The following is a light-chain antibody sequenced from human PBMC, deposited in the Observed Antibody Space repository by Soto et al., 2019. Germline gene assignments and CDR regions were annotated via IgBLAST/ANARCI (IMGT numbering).Light chain of an antibody. CDR3: QQYDSSPYT. Sequence: EIVLTQSPGTLSLSPGERATLSCRASQSVGSSFLAWYQQKPGQAPRLLIYGASSRATGIPDRFSGSGSGTDFTLTIRRLEPEDLAVYYCQQYDSSPYTFGQGTKLEIK. CDR2: GAS. J-gene: IGKJ2*01. V-gene: IGKV3-20*01. CDR1: QSVGSSF.